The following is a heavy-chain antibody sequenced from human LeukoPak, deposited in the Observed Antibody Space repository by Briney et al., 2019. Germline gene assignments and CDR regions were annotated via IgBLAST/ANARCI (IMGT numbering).Heavy chain of an antibody. CDR2: IIPIFGTA. V-gene: IGHV1-69*13. CDR1: GYTFIDYY. J-gene: IGHJ4*02. D-gene: IGHD6-13*01. Sequence: GASVKVSCKASGYTFIDYYIHWVRQAPGQGLEWMGGIIPIFGTANYAQKFQGRVAITADESTSTAYMELSSLRSEDTAVYYCARDKGSSWSFDYWGQGTLVTVSS. CDR3: ARDKGSSWSFDY.